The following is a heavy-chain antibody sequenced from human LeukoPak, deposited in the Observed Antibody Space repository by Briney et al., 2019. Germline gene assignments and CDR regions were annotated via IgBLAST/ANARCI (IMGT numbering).Heavy chain of an antibody. CDR1: GGSISSYY. CDR3: AXXXXSGGRTALDY. CDR2: INHSGST. V-gene: IGHV4-34*01. Sequence: SETLSLTCTVSGGSISSYYWSWIRQPPGKGLEWIGEINHSGSTNYNPSLKSRVTISVDTSKNQFSLKLSSVTAADTAVYYCAXXXXSGGRTALDYWGQGTLVTVSS. J-gene: IGHJ4*02. D-gene: IGHD2-15*01.